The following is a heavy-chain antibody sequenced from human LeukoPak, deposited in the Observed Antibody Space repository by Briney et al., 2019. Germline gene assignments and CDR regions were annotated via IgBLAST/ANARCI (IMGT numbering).Heavy chain of an antibody. J-gene: IGHJ4*02. V-gene: IGHV4-59*01. Sequence: PSETLSLTYTDSGGSISSYYWSWIPQPPGRRLGGIGYIYYAGSTNYNPFLKSRVTISVDTSNNQFSLEMTSVTAADTAVYYCARISDSLFDYWGQGTLVTVSS. CDR2: IYYAGST. CDR3: ARISDSLFDY. CDR1: GGSISSYY.